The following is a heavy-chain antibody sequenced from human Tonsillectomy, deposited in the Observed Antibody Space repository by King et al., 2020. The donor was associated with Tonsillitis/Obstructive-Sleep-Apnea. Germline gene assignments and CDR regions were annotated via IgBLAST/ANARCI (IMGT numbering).Heavy chain of an antibody. CDR1: GGSITSHY. Sequence: VQLQESGPGLVKPSGTLSLTCTVSGGSITSHYWGWIRQPPGKGLEWIGHISDSGSTNSNPSLKSRVTISVETSKNQFSLKLTSVTAADTAVYYCARGRWDITGTQFDPWGQGTLVTVSS. D-gene: IGHD1-7*01. CDR2: ISDSGST. J-gene: IGHJ5*02. CDR3: ARGRWDITGTQFDP. V-gene: IGHV4-59*11.